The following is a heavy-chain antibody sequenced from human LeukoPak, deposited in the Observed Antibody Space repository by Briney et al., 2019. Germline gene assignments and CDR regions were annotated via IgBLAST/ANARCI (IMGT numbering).Heavy chain of an antibody. CDR2: IIPSGGST. D-gene: IGHD5-24*01. J-gene: IGHJ5*02. Sequence: ASVKVSCQASGYTFTSYYTHWARQAPGQGLEWMGIIIPSGGSTSYAQKFQGRVNMTRDTSTSTVYMELSSLRSEDTAVYYCAREGYNLWGQGTLVTVSS. V-gene: IGHV1-46*03. CDR1: GYTFTSYY. CDR3: AREGYNL.